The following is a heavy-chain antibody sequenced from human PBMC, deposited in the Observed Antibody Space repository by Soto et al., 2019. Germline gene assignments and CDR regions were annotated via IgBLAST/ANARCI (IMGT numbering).Heavy chain of an antibody. D-gene: IGHD3-3*01. CDR1: CGSVSSLSYC. V-gene: IGHV4-61*01. J-gene: IGHJ5*02. Sequence: SETLSLTCTVSCGSVSSLSYCCSWILQPPGKGLEWIGYIDDSGSTSYNPSLKSRVTISVDTSKNHFSLNLRSVTAADTAVYYCARAARHITVFGVVIRDDNWFDPWGQGTLVTVSS. CDR2: IDDSGST. CDR3: ARAARHITVFGVVIRDDNWFDP.